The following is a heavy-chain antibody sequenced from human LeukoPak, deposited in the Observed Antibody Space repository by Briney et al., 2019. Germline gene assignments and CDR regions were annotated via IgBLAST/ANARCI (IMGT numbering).Heavy chain of an antibody. Sequence: SGTLSLTCTVSGGSISSASYYWSWIRQPAGKGLEWIGRIYTSGSTNYNPSLKSRVTISVDTSKNQFSLKLSSVTAADTAVYYCARTKPTVTTVGYWFDPWGQGTLVTVSS. V-gene: IGHV4-61*02. CDR1: GGSISSASYY. J-gene: IGHJ5*02. CDR3: ARTKPTVTTVGYWFDP. CDR2: IYTSGST. D-gene: IGHD4-17*01.